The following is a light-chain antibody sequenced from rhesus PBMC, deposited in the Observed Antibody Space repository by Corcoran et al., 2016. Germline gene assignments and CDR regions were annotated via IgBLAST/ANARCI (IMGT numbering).Light chain of an antibody. CDR3: GQGTNVPYS. V-gene: IGKV2-65*01. J-gene: IGKJ2*01. Sequence: DIVMTQSPLSLPIIPGQPASISCRSSQSLVHSNGNTYLRWYQQKPGQPPRRLIYKVSNRDSGVPDRFSGGGAGTDFTLKISRVEAEDVGVYYCGQGTNVPYSFGQGTKVEIK. CDR1: QSLVHSNGNTY. CDR2: KVS.